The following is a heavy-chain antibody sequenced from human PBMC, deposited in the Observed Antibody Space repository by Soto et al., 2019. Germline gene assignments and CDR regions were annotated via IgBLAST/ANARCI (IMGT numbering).Heavy chain of an antibody. Sequence: QVQLVQSGAEVKGPGSSVKVSCKASGDTFSFYSINWVRQAPGLGLEWMGRVNPILSRSNYAQGFKGRVTMTADKSTSTAYLELRGLRSEDTAMYYCATSYGSGYRAFDYWGQGALVTVSS. CDR1: GDTFSFYS. CDR3: ATSYGSGYRAFDY. J-gene: IGHJ4*02. V-gene: IGHV1-69*04. CDR2: VNPILSRS. D-gene: IGHD3-10*01.